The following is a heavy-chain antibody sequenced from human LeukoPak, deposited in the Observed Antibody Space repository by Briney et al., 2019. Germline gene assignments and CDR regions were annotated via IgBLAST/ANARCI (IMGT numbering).Heavy chain of an antibody. J-gene: IGHJ4*02. CDR3: ARRIQGMAPYYFDY. CDR1: GFTVSSNY. CDR2: IYSGGST. V-gene: IGHV3-53*01. D-gene: IGHD5-24*01. Sequence: GGSLRLSCAASGFTVSSNYMSWVRQAPGKELEWVSVIYSGGSTYYADFVKGRFTISRDNSKNTLYLQMNSLRAEDTAVYYCARRIQGMAPYYFDYWGQGTLVTVSS.